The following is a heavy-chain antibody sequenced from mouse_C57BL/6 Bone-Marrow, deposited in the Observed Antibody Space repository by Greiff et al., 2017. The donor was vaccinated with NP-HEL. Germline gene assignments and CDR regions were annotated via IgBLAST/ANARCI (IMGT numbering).Heavy chain of an antibody. CDR2: ISSGGDYI. V-gene: IGHV5-9-1*02. D-gene: IGHD2-5*01. CDR1: GFTFSSYA. Sequence: EVKLMESGEGLVKPGGSLKLSCAASGFTFSSYAMSWVRQTPEKRLEWVAYISSGGDYIYYADTVKGRFTISRDNARNTLYLQMSSLKSEDTAMYYCTREIDYSNYWYFDVWGTGTTVTVSS. CDR3: TREIDYSNYWYFDV. J-gene: IGHJ1*03.